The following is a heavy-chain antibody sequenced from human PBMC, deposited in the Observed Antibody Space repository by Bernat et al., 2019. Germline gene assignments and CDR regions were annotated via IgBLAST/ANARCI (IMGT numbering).Heavy chain of an antibody. CDR1: GFTFGTFA. Sequence: EVRLVDSGGDLVQPGGSLRLSCEAPGFTFGTFAIRWVPQAPGKGLDWVSAMTGGATTYYADSLKGRVIISRDNSKNMLFMQMNSLTAEDTAVYYCAKFRGQLIRNYYMNVWGEGTTVTVS. V-gene: IGHV3-23*04. CDR2: MTGGATT. D-gene: IGHD2-21*01. J-gene: IGHJ6*03. CDR3: AKFRGQLIRNYYMNV.